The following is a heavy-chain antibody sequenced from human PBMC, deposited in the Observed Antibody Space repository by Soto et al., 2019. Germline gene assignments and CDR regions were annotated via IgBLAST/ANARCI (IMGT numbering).Heavy chain of an antibody. CDR1: GFTFSSYW. CDR2: IKQDGSEK. V-gene: IGHV3-7*01. D-gene: IGHD3-3*01. CDR3: ARDGSDFWSGYNWFDP. J-gene: IGHJ5*02. Sequence: EVQLVESGGGLVQPGGSLRLSCAASGFTFSSYWMSWVRQAPGKGLEWVANIKQDGSEKYYVDSVKGRFTISRDNAKNSLYLQMNSLRAEDTAVYYCARDGSDFWSGYNWFDPWGQGTLVTVSS.